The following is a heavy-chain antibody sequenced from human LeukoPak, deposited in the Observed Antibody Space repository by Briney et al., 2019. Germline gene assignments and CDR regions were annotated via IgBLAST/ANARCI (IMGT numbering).Heavy chain of an antibody. CDR1: GYTFTSYY. D-gene: IGHD2-2*01. CDR2: ITTGSGGT. J-gene: IGHJ5*02. CDR3: ARESSEGFDP. V-gene: IGHV1-2*02. Sequence: ASVKVSCKASGYTFTSYYIHWVRQAPGQGLEWMGWITTGSGGTNYAQKFQGRVTMTRDTSITTAYMELSGLTFDDTALYYCARESSEGFDPWGQGTLVTVSS.